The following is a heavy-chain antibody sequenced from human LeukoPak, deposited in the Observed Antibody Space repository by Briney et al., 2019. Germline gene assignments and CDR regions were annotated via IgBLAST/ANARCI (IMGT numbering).Heavy chain of an antibody. J-gene: IGHJ4*02. D-gene: IGHD1-7*01. CDR1: GGSISSGGYY. CDR2: IYYSGST. CDR3: ARESETGTIDY. V-gene: IGHV4-31*03. Sequence: NPSQTLSLTCTVSGGSISSGGYYWSWIRQHPGKGLEWIGYIYYSGSTYYNPSLKSRVTISVDKSKNQFSLKLSSVTAADTAVYYCARESETGTIDYRGQGTLVTVSS.